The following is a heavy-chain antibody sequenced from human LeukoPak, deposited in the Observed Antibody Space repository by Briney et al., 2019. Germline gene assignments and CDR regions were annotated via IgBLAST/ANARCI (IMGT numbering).Heavy chain of an antibody. CDR3: AKPPRTSDYLMDV. CDR2: ISWNSGSI. Sequence: GGSLRLSCAASGFTFDDYAMHWVRQAPGKGREWVSGISWNSGSIGYADSVKGRFTISRDNAKNTLYLQMNSLRAEDTAVYYCAKPPRTSDYLMDVWGKGTTVTVSS. CDR1: GFTFDDYA. D-gene: IGHD1-14*01. V-gene: IGHV3-9*01. J-gene: IGHJ6*03.